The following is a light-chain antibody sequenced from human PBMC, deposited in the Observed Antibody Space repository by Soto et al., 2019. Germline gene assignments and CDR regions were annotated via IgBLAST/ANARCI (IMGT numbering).Light chain of an antibody. CDR3: QKYNSAPLT. Sequence: PTTLAVSTGVRATLSCRASQSVGSYLAWYHQKPGQAPRLLIYDASTRATGIPVRFSGSGSGTEFTLTISSLQPEDVAAYYCQKYNSAPLTFGGGTKVDIK. V-gene: IGKV3-15*01. J-gene: IGKJ4*01. CDR1: QSVGSY. CDR2: DAS.